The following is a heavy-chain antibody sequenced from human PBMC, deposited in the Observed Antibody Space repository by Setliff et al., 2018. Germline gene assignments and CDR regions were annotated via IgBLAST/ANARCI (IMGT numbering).Heavy chain of an antibody. CDR3: ARDTRVRDSSSVPSDTFDI. D-gene: IGHD2-15*01. V-gene: IGHV4-59*01. J-gene: IGHJ3*02. CDR2: IFYSGSS. Sequence: SETLSLTCNVSGVSIRSYYWSWIRQPPGKGLEWIGYIFYSGSSNYNPSLQSRVTISVDTPKNQFSLKLSSVTAADTAVYYCARDTRVRDSSSVPSDTFDIWGRGTMVTVSS. CDR1: GVSIRSYY.